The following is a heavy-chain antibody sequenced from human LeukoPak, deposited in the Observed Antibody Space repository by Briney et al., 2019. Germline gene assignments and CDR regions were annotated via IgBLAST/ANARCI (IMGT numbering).Heavy chain of an antibody. D-gene: IGHD6-13*01. CDR1: GGSFSGYY. Sequence: PSETLSLTCAVYGGSFSGYYWSWIRQPPGKGLEWIEEINHSGSTNYNPSLKSRVTISVDTSKNQFSLKLSSVTAADTAVYYCASLSYSSSWYYYYYGMDVWGQGTTVTVSS. J-gene: IGHJ6*02. V-gene: IGHV4-34*01. CDR3: ASLSYSSSWYYYYYGMDV. CDR2: INHSGST.